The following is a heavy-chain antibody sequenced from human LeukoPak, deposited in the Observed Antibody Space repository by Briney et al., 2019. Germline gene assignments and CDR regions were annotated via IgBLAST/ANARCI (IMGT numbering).Heavy chain of an antibody. CDR3: AKAIAPVAYTPDKYYDIHLPDY. V-gene: IGHV3-30*02. CDR2: IRYDGSKK. Sequence: PGGSLRLSCAASGFTFSSYGMHWVRQAPGKGLEWVAFIRYDGSKKYYADSVKGRFTISRDNSKNTLYLQMNSLRAEDTAVYYCAKAIAPVAYTPDKYYDIHLPDYWGQGTQVTVSS. CDR1: GFTFSSYG. D-gene: IGHD3-9*01. J-gene: IGHJ4*02.